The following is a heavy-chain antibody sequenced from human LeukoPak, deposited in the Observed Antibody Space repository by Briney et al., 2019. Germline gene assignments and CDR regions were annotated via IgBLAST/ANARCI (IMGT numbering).Heavy chain of an antibody. CDR2: INPNSGGT. CDR1: GYTFTVYY. Sequence: EASVKVSCKASGYTFTVYYMHWVRQAPGQGLEWMGWINPNSGGTNYAQKFQGRVTMTRDTSISTAYMELSRLRSDDTAVYYCARDSLDGGLFNFDYWGQGTLVAVSS. J-gene: IGHJ4*02. CDR3: ARDSLDGGLFNFDY. D-gene: IGHD1-1*01. V-gene: IGHV1-2*02.